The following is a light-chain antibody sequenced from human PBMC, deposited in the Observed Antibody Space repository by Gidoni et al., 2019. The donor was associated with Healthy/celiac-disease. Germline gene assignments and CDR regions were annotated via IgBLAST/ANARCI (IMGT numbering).Light chain of an antibody. CDR1: SSNIGSNY. J-gene: IGLJ3*02. V-gene: IGLV1-47*01. CDR3: AAWDDSLSGWV. Sequence: QSVLTQPHSTSGTTGQRVTISCSGSSSNIGSNYVYWYQQLPGTAPKLLIYRNNQRPSGVPDRFSGSKSGTSASLAISGLRSEDEADYYCAAWDDSLSGWVFGGGTKLTVL. CDR2: RNN.